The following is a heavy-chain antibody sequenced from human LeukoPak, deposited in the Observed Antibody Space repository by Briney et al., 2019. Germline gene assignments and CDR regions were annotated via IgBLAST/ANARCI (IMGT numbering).Heavy chain of an antibody. D-gene: IGHD3-10*01. V-gene: IGHV4-4*02. CDR3: ARGGPHYYGSGSNGWFDP. CDR1: GGSISSSNW. CDR2: IYHSGST. Sequence: PSQTLSLTCAVSGGSISSSNWWSWVRQPPGKGLEWIGEIYHSGSTNYNPSLKSRVTISVDKSKNQFSLKLSSVTAADTAVYYCARGGPHYYGSGSNGWFDPWGQGTLVTVSS. J-gene: IGHJ5*02.